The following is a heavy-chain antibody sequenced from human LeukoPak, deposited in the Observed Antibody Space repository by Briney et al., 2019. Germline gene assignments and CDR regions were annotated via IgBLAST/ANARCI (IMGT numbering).Heavy chain of an antibody. Sequence: GGSLRLSCAASGFTFSNYWMSWVRQPPGKGLDWVANIKKDGSNKSYVDSVKGRLTISRDNAKNSLYLQMNSLRAEDTAIYFCARDVWTYYDSWSGYSDFWGQGTLVTVSS. D-gene: IGHD3-3*01. V-gene: IGHV3-7*05. CDR2: IKKDGSNK. CDR1: GFTFSNYW. CDR3: ARDVWTYYDSWSGYSDF. J-gene: IGHJ4*02.